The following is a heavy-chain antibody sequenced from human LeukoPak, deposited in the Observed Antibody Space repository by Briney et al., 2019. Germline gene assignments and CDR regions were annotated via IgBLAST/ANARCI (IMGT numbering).Heavy chain of an antibody. Sequence: GGSLRLSCAASGFTVSSNYMSWVRQALGKGLEWVSVIYSGGSTYYADSVKGRFTISRDNSKNTLYLQMNSLRAEDTAVYYCARAAEWLVLDYWGQGTLVTVSS. V-gene: IGHV3-53*01. CDR1: GFTVSSNY. J-gene: IGHJ4*02. D-gene: IGHD6-19*01. CDR3: ARAAEWLVLDY. CDR2: IYSGGST.